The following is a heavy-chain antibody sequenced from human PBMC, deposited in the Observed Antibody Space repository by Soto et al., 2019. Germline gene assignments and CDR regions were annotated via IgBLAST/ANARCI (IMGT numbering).Heavy chain of an antibody. Sequence: GASVKVSCKASGYALTSYYMHWVRQAPGQGLEWMGAINPSTDSTDYAHKFQGRVTMTRDTSTSTVYMELSSLESEDTAMYYSASRFKLEVLEYFYHWGQGTQVTVSS. CDR2: INPSTDST. J-gene: IGHJ1*01. V-gene: IGHV1-46*03. CDR1: GYALTSYY. CDR3: ASRFKLEVLEYFYH. D-gene: IGHD1-1*01.